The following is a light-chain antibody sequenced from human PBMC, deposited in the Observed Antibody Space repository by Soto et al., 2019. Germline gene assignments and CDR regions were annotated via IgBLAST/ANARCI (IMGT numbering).Light chain of an antibody. V-gene: IGLV1-40*01. Sequence: QSVLTQPPSVSGAPGQRLTISCAGTSSNIGAGFDVHWYQQLPGTAPKLLIYANDDRPSGVPDRFSGSTSGTSASLAITGLQAEDAADYYCAAWDDSLSGPVFGGGTQLTVL. CDR3: AAWDDSLSGPV. J-gene: IGLJ2*01. CDR1: SSNIGAGFD. CDR2: AND.